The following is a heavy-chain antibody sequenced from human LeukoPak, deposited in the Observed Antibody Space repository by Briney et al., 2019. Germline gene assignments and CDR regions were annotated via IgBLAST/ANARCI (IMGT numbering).Heavy chain of an antibody. CDR1: GYTFTSYA. V-gene: IGHV1-3*01. Sequence: ASVKVSCKASGYTFTSYAMRWVRQAPGQRLEWMGWINAGNGNTKYSQKFQGRVTITRDTSASTAYMELSSLRSEDTAVYYCARGQYCSSTSCYYGKDYYYYYGMDVWGQGTTVTVSS. J-gene: IGHJ6*02. CDR3: ARGQYCSSTSCYYGKDYYYYYGMDV. D-gene: IGHD2-2*01. CDR2: INAGNGNT.